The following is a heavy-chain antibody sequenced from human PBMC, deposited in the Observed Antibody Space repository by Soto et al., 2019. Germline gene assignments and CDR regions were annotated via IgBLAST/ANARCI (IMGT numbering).Heavy chain of an antibody. J-gene: IGHJ6*04. V-gene: IGHV3-53*04. CDR2: IYSGGST. CDR1: GFTVSSNY. CDR3: ARSLYCSGGSCYGGSMDV. Sequence: PGGSLRLSCAASGFTVSSNYMSWVRPAPGKGLEWVSVIYSGGSTYYADSVKGRFTISRHNSKNTLYLQMNSLRAEDTAVYYCARSLYCSGGSCYGGSMDVWGKGTTVTVSS. D-gene: IGHD2-15*01.